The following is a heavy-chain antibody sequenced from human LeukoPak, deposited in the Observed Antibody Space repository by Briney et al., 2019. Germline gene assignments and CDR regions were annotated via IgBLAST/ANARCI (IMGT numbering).Heavy chain of an antibody. Sequence: GGSLRLSCAASGFTFSSYAMSWVRQAPGKGLEWVSAISGSGGSTYYADSVKGRFTISRDNSKNTPYLQMNSLRAEDTAVYYCAKEGIAAAATRAYYFDYWGQGTLVTVSS. D-gene: IGHD6-13*01. V-gene: IGHV3-23*01. CDR2: ISGSGGST. CDR3: AKEGIAAAATRAYYFDY. CDR1: GFTFSSYA. J-gene: IGHJ4*02.